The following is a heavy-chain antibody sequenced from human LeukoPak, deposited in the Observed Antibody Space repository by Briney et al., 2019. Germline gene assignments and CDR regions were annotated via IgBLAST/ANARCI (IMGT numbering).Heavy chain of an antibody. V-gene: IGHV4-39*07. CDR1: GGSISSSSYY. CDR2: IYYSGST. J-gene: IGHJ4*02. D-gene: IGHD3-22*01. CDR3: ARGRGTMIVVVPLDY. Sequence: SETLSLTCTVSGGSISSSSYYWGWIRQPPGKGLEWIGGIYYSGSTYYNPSLKSRVTISVDTSKNQFSLKLSSVTAADTAVYYCARGRGTMIVVVPLDYWGQGTLVTVSS.